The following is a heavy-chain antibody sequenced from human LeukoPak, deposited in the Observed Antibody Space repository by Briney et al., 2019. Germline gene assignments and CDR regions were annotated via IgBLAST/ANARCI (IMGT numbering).Heavy chain of an antibody. J-gene: IGHJ6*02. CDR3: TRFFYGDYEGYYYGMDV. Sequence: PGGSLRLSCAASGFTFSASAMHWVRQASGKGLEWVGHIRSKANSYATAYAASVNGRFTITRDDSKNTAYLQMNSLHTEDTAMYYCTRFFYGDYEGYYYGMDVWGQGTTVTVSS. V-gene: IGHV3-73*01. CDR2: IRSKANSYAT. CDR1: GFTFSASA. D-gene: IGHD4-17*01.